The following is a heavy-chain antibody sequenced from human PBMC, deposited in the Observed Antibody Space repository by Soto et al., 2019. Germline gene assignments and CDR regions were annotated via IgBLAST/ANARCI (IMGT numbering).Heavy chain of an antibody. D-gene: IGHD2-21*02. J-gene: IGHJ4*02. CDR2: ITYDGSNK. Sequence: QVQLVESGGGVVQPGRSLRLSCAASGFTFSYYAMHWVRQAPGKGLEWVAVITYDGSNKYYADSVKGRFTISRDNSKNTLYLQMNSLRAEDTAVYYCAKMFESGYDSEVVTASAAGPRWGQGTLVTVSS. V-gene: IGHV3-30*18. CDR1: GFTFSYYA. CDR3: AKMFESGYDSEVVTASAAGPR.